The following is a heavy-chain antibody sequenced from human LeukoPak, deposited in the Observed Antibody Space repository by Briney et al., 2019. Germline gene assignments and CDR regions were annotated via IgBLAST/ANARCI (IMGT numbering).Heavy chain of an antibody. D-gene: IGHD6-19*01. CDR3: TTEAPWYSSGRGWSDY. V-gene: IGHV3-15*01. J-gene: IGHJ4*02. CDR2: IKSKIDRETT. Sequence: GGSLRLSCAASGFTFSSYAMSWVRQAPGKGLEWVGHIKSKIDRETTDYAAPVKGRFTISRDDSKNTLYLQMNSLKTEDTAVYYCTTEAPWYSSGRGWSDYWGQGTLVTVSS. CDR1: GFTFSSYA.